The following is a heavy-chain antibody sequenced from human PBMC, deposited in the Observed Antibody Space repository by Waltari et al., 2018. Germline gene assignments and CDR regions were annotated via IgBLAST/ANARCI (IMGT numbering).Heavy chain of an antibody. D-gene: IGHD6-6*01. J-gene: IGHJ4*02. CDR3: ARKGAARPPDY. Sequence: QVQLQESGPGLVKPSETLSLTCAVSGYSISSGYYWGWIRQPPGKGLEWIGSIYHSGSTYYNPSLKSRVTISVDTSKNQFSLKLSSVTAADTAVYYCARKGAARPPDYWGQGTLVTVSS. V-gene: IGHV4-38-2*01. CDR2: IYHSGST. CDR1: GYSISSGYY.